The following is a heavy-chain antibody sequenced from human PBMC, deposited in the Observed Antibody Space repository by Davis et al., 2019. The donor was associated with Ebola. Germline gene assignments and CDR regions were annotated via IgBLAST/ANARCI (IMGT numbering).Heavy chain of an antibody. Sequence: PSETLSLTCTVSGGSISSYYWSWIRQPPGKGLEWIGYVYYSGSTNYRPSLKGRVTISLDTSKNQFSLKLSSVTAADTAVYYCARDAAIFGVAFDYWGQGTLVTVSS. CDR3: ARDAAIFGVAFDY. CDR1: GGSISSYY. J-gene: IGHJ4*02. D-gene: IGHD3-3*01. CDR2: VYYSGST. V-gene: IGHV4-59*01.